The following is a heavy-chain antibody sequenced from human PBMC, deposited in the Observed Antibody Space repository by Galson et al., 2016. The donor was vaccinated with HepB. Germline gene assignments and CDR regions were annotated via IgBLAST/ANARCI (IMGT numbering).Heavy chain of an antibody. Sequence: SLRLSCAASGFTFNNYAMSWVRQAPGKGLEWVSGLIGSGRTTYYADSVKGRFTISRDNSKNTLYLQMNSLRAEDTAIYYCASSDYDYVWGTYRGLLNYWGQGTLVTVSS. V-gene: IGHV3-23*01. CDR2: LIGSGRTT. J-gene: IGHJ4*02. CDR1: GFTFNNYA. D-gene: IGHD3-16*02. CDR3: ASSDYDYVWGTYRGLLNY.